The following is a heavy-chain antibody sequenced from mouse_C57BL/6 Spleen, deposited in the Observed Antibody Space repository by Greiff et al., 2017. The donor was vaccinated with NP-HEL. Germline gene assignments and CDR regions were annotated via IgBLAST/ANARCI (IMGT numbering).Heavy chain of an antibody. CDR1: GYTFTDYE. J-gene: IGHJ2*01. V-gene: IGHV1-15*01. D-gene: IGHD3-3*01. Sequence: QVQLQQSGAELVRPGASVTLSCKASGYTFTDYEMHWVKQTPVHGLEWIGAIDPETGGTAYNQKFKGKAILTADKSSSTAYMELRSLTSEDSAVYYCTTIRGRYFDYWGKGTTLTVSS. CDR3: TTIRGRYFDY. CDR2: IDPETGGT.